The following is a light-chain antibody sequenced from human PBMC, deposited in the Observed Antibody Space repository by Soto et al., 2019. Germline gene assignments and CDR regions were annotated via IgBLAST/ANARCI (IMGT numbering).Light chain of an antibody. CDR3: QQANSFPRP. CDR1: QGISSW. CDR2: AAS. V-gene: IGKV1D-12*01. J-gene: IGKJ2*01. Sequence: DIQMTQSPSSVSASVGDRVTITCRAGQGISSWLAWYQQKPGTAPKLLIYAASSLQRGVPSRFSHSRSGPDFTLTISSLQREDFASYYCQQANSFPRPFGQGTKLELK.